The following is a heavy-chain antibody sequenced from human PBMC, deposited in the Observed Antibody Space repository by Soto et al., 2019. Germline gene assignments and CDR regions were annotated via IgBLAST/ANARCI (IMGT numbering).Heavy chain of an antibody. CDR2: ISRSGGNT. CDR3: AKEGSRIIALVMYATHFFDY. J-gene: IGHJ4*02. D-gene: IGHD2-8*01. V-gene: IGHV3-23*01. Sequence: EVQLLESGGALVQPGGPLRLSCEASGFTFSNYDMSWVRQAPGKGLEWVSAISRSGGNTYYADSVKGRFSISRDNSKNTLYMQMNRLRAEDTAVYYCAKEGSRIIALVMYATHFFDYWGQGTPVTVSS. CDR1: GFTFSNYD.